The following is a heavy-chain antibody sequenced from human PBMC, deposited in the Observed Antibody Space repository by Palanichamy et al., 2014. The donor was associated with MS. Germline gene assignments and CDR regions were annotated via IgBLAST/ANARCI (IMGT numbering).Heavy chain of an antibody. CDR2: IIPVVPMA. Sequence: QLVQSGAEVKKPGSSVKVSCKASGDTFNNYAISWVRQAPGQGLEWMGHIIPVVPMAHYAHEFQGRVTITADKSTSTAYMELSSLRSEDTAIYYCARGRGPSGTTFYYYYGIDAWGQGTTVTVSS. D-gene: IGHD1-7*01. J-gene: IGHJ6*02. CDR1: GDTFNNYA. V-gene: IGHV1-69*10. CDR3: ARGRGPSGTTFYYYYGIDA.